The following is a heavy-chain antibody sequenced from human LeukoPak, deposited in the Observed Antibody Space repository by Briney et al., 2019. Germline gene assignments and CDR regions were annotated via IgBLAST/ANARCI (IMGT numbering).Heavy chain of an antibody. CDR1: GGSISSTSYY. V-gene: IGHV4-39*07. CDR3: ARVDYDFWSGYYTGYYYYYYMDV. Sequence: SETLSLTCTVSGGSISSTSYYWGWIRQPPGKGLEWIGSIYYSGRTYYNPSLKSRVTISVDTSKNQFSLKLSSVTAADTAVYYCARVDYDFWSGYYTGYYYYYYMDVWGKGTTVTVSS. CDR2: IYYSGRT. D-gene: IGHD3-3*01. J-gene: IGHJ6*03.